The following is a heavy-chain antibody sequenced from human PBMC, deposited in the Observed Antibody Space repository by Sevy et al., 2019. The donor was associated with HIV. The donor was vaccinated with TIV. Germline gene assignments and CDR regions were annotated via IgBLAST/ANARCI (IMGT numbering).Heavy chain of an antibody. J-gene: IGHJ4*02. Sequence: GESLKISCKGSGYSFTSYWIGWVRQMPGKGLEWMGIIYPGDSDTRYSPSFQGQVTISADKSISTAYLQWSSLKASDTAMYDCARLGYDSSGYYYVPETFDYWGQGTLVTVSS. D-gene: IGHD3-22*01. CDR1: GYSFTSYW. V-gene: IGHV5-51*01. CDR2: IYPGDSDT. CDR3: ARLGYDSSGYYYVPETFDY.